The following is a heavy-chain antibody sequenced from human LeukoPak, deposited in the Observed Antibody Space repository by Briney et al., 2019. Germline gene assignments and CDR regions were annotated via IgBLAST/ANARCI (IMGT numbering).Heavy chain of an antibody. J-gene: IGHJ4*02. CDR1: GFTFSSYA. CDR2: ISSNGGST. Sequence: GGSLRLSCSASGFTFSSYAMHWVRQAPGKGLEYVSAISSNGGSTYYADSVKGRFTISRDNSKNTLYLQMNSLRAEDTAVYYCAKDLEYSYGYNYFDYWGQGTLVTVSS. CDR3: AKDLEYSYGYNYFDY. D-gene: IGHD5-18*01. V-gene: IGHV3-64*04.